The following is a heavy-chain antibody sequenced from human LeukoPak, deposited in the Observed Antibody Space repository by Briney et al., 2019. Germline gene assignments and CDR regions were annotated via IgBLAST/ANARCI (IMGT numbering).Heavy chain of an antibody. CDR2: ISAYNGNT. CDR1: GYTFTSYG. Sequence: EASVKVSCKASGYTFTSYGISWVRQAPGQGLEWMGWISAYNGNTNYAQKLQGRVTMTTDTSTSTAYMELRSLRSDDTAVYYCARAYSGAGVVPAASVWGQGTTVTVFS. J-gene: IGHJ6*02. CDR3: ARAYSGAGVVPAASV. V-gene: IGHV1-18*01. D-gene: IGHD2-2*01.